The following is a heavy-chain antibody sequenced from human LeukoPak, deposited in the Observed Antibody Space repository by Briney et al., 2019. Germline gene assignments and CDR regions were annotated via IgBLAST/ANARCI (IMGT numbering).Heavy chain of an antibody. Sequence: GGSLRLSCAASGFTFSSYAMSWVRQAPGKGLEWVSAISGSGGSTYYADSVKGRFTISRDNSKNTLYLQMNSLRAEDTAVYYCAKGGIVVVTARDWFDPWGQGTLVTVSS. V-gene: IGHV3-23*01. CDR1: GFTFSSYA. J-gene: IGHJ5*02. CDR3: AKGGIVVVTARDWFDP. CDR2: ISGSGGST. D-gene: IGHD2-21*02.